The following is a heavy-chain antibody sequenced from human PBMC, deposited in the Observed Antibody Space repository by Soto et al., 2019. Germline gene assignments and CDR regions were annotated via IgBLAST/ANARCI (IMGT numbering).Heavy chain of an antibody. CDR3: ARHDCISSSCYYYYYYGMDV. Sequence: QVQLVQAGGEVKKPGSSVKVSCKASGGTFSTYAISWVRQAPGQGLEWMGGIIPIFDTANYAQKFQGRVTITADESKSTAYMELSSLRSEDTAVYYCARHDCISSSCYYYYYYGMDVWGQGTTVTVSS. V-gene: IGHV1-69*12. D-gene: IGHD2-2*01. CDR2: IIPIFDTA. CDR1: GGTFSTYA. J-gene: IGHJ6*02.